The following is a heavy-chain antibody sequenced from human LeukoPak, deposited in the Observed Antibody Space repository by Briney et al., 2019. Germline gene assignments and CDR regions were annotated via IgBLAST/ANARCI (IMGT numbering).Heavy chain of an antibody. Sequence: ASVKVSCKASGGTFSSYAISWVRQAPGQGLEWMGRIIPILGIANYAQKFQGRVTITADKSTSTAYMELSSLRSEDTAVYYCARDPIALSRSHPHYFDYWGQGTLVTVSS. CDR1: GGTFSSYA. J-gene: IGHJ4*02. V-gene: IGHV1-69*04. CDR2: IIPILGIA. D-gene: IGHD2-21*01. CDR3: ARDPIALSRSHPHYFDY.